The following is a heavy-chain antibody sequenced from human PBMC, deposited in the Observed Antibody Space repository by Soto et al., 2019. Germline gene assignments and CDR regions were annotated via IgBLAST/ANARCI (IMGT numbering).Heavy chain of an antibody. CDR2: IDQYGSET. CDR3: ARDHLGVVTGGYFQH. V-gene: IGHV3-7*01. D-gene: IGHD3-3*01. CDR1: GFTFNSYW. J-gene: IGHJ1*01. Sequence: GGSLRLSCEVSGFTFNSYWMSWVRQAPGKGLEWVANIDQYGSETYYVDSLKGRFTISRDNTKNSLYLQMNSLRAEDTAVYYCARDHLGVVTGGYFQHWGQGALVTVSS.